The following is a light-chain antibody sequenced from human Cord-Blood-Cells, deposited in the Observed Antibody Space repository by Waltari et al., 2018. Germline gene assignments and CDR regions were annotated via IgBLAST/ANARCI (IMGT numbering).Light chain of an antibody. V-gene: IGLV2-11*01. J-gene: IGLJ3*02. CDR1: SSDVGGYNY. CDR2: AVS. CDR3: CSYASSWV. Sequence: QSALTQPRSVSGSPGQSVTISCTGTSSDVGGYNYVSWYQQHPGKAPKLMIYAVSKRPSGVPDRFSGTKSANTASLTISGLQAEDEADYYCCSYASSWVFGGGTKLTAL.